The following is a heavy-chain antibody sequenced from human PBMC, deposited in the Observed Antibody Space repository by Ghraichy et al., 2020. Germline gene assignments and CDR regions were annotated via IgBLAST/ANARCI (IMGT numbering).Heavy chain of an antibody. CDR1: GFDVSNSY. D-gene: IGHD4-11*01. V-gene: IGHV3-66*04. CDR3: VKPNSNWLGAFQS. J-gene: IGHJ3*01. CDR2: IYIAGRT. Sequence: GGSLRLSCAASGFDVSNSYMSWVRQAPGRGLEWVAIIYIAGRTFYVDSVKDRFAIFRDKYKNTLFLQMNSLRVEDTAVYYCVKPNSNWLGAFQSWGQGTMVTVSS.